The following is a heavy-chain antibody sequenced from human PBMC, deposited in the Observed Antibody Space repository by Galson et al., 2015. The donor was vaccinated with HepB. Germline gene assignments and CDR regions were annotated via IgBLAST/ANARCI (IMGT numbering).Heavy chain of an antibody. CDR3: AREVASPSRVLFDY. CDR1: GLTFSNYG. D-gene: IGHD2-15*01. J-gene: IGHJ4*02. Sequence: LRLSCAASGLTFSNYGMHWVRQAPGRGLEWVALIWYDGNNKYYADSVKGRFTIPDTSKNQFSLQLNSVTPEDTAVYYCAREVASPSRVLFDYWGQGTLVTVSS. CDR2: IWYDGNNK. V-gene: IGHV3-33*01.